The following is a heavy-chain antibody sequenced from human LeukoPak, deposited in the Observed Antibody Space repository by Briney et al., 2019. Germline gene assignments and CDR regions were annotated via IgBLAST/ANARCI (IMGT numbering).Heavy chain of an antibody. CDR1: GDSVSSNSAA. V-gene: IGHV6-1*01. J-gene: IGHJ4*02. CDR2: TYYRSKWYY. CDR3: ARDLSLRLDF. Sequence: SQTLSLTCAISGDSVSSNSAAWNWITQSPSRGLEWLGRTYYRSKWYYDYPVSVKGRITINPDTSKNQFSLQLNSVTPEDTAVYYCARDLSLRLDFWGQGALVTVSS. D-gene: IGHD4-17*01.